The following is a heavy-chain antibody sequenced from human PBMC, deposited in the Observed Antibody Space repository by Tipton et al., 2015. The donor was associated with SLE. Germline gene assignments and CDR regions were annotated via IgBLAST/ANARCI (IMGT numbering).Heavy chain of an antibody. CDR1: GGSISSGGYY. V-gene: IGHV4-31*03. CDR3: ARDPQLAGFDL. D-gene: IGHD3-10*01. Sequence: LSLTCTVSGGSISSGGYYWSWIRQHPGKGLEWIGYIYYSANTYYNPSLKSRVTISVDTSKNQFSLKLSSVTAADTAVYYCARDPQLAGFDLWGQGTLVTVSS. J-gene: IGHJ5*02. CDR2: IYYSANT.